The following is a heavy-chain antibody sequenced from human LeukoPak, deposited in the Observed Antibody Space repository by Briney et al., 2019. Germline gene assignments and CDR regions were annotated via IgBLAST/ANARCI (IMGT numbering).Heavy chain of an antibody. CDR1: GGSTSSYY. D-gene: IGHD3-10*01. CDR2: IYTSGST. V-gene: IGHV4-4*07. Sequence: SETLSLTCTVSGGSTSSYYWSWIRQPAGKGLEWIGRIYTSGSTNYNPSLKRRVTISVDTAKNQFSLKLSSVTAADTAVYYCATGTMVRGVISFFDYWGQGTLVTVSS. J-gene: IGHJ4*02. CDR3: ATGTMVRGVISFFDY.